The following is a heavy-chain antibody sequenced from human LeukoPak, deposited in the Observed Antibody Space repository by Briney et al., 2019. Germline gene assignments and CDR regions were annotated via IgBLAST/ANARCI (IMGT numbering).Heavy chain of an antibody. CDR1: GFTFSSYG. J-gene: IGHJ6*03. V-gene: IGHV3-30*02. D-gene: IGHD6-13*01. CDR3: ASQTSSSWYNYYYYYYMDV. Sequence: HPGGSLRLSCAASGFTFSSYGMHWVRQAPGKGLEWVAFIRCDGSNKYYADSVKGRFTISRDNSKNTLYLQMNSLRAKDTAVYYCASQTSSSWYNYYYYYYMDVWSKGTTVTISS. CDR2: IRCDGSNK.